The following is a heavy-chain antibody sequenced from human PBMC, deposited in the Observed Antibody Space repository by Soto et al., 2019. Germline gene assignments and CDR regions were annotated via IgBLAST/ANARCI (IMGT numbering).Heavy chain of an antibody. CDR3: AIDPIDCSSTSLPVH. V-gene: IGHV1-69*04. CDR2: IIPILGIA. J-gene: IGHJ4*02. D-gene: IGHD2-2*01. CDR1: GGTFSSYT. Sequence: ASVKVSCKASGGTFSSYTISWVRQAPGQGLEWMGRIIPILGIANYAQKFQGRVTITADKSTSTAYMELSSLRSEDTAVYYCAIDPIDCSSTSLPVHWGQGTLVTGSS.